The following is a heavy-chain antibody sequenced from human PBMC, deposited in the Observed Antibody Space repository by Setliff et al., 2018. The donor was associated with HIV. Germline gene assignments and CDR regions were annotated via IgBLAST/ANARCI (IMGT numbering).Heavy chain of an antibody. CDR1: GFTFSDCS. J-gene: IGHJ4*02. CDR3: AKQGRGYSGYDSYFDS. V-gene: IGHV3-48*01. Sequence: GGSLRLSCAASGFTFSDCSMNWVRQAPGKGLEWISYITSTGSTIFYADSVKGRFTISRDNDKNSVHLQMTSLRAEDTAVYYCAKQGRGYSGYDSYFDSWGQGTLVTVSS. CDR2: ITSTGSTI. D-gene: IGHD5-12*01.